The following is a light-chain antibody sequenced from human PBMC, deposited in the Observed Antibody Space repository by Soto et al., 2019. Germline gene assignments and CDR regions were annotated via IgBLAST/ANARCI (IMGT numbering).Light chain of an antibody. CDR3: SSYAGSDNLV. V-gene: IGLV2-8*01. CDR2: EVS. CDR1: SSDVGGYNY. J-gene: IGLJ2*01. Sequence: QSVLTQPPSASGSPGQSVTISCTGTSSDVGGYNYVSWYQQHPGKAPKLMIYEVSTRPSGVPDRFSGSKSGNTASLTVSGLQAGDEADYYCSSYAGSDNLVFGGGTKLTVL.